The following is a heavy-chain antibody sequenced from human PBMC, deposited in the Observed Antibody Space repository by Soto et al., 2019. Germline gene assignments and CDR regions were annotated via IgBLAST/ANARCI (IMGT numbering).Heavy chain of an antibody. Sequence: SETLSLTCAVYGGSFSGYYWSWIRQPPGKGLEWIGEINHSGSTNYNPSLKSRVTISVDTSKNQFSLKLSSVTAADTAVYYCARGIMITMVRGVIFDYWGQGTLVTVSS. J-gene: IGHJ4*02. V-gene: IGHV4-34*01. CDR1: GGSFSGYY. CDR3: ARGIMITMVRGVIFDY. D-gene: IGHD3-10*01. CDR2: INHSGST.